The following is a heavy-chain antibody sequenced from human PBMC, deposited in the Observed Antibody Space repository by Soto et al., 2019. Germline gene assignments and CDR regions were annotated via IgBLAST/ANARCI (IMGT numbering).Heavy chain of an antibody. J-gene: IGHJ4*02. CDR2: ISFDGGNT. CDR1: GFTFNNDG. Sequence: SLRLSCAASGFTFNNDGMHWVRQAPGKGLEWVVVISFDGGNTYYADSVKGRFTISRDNSKNTLYLQMNSLRAEDTAVYYCAREFWSGPFDYWGQGTLVTVSS. D-gene: IGHD3-3*01. V-gene: IGHV3-30*03. CDR3: AREFWSGPFDY.